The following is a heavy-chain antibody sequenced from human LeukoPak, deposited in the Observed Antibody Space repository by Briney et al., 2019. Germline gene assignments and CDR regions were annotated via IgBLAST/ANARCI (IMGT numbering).Heavy chain of an antibody. V-gene: IGHV3-7*01. CDR1: GFTFTTYW. CDR2: INQDGSEK. D-gene: IGHD1-26*01. Sequence: GESLRLSCAASGFTFTTYWMTWVRQAPGKGLEWVANINQDGSEKYFVDSVKGRFTISRDNAKNSLYLQMNSLRAEDTAVYYCASSRWELLTPTFDYWGQGTLVTVSS. CDR3: ASSRWELLTPTFDY. J-gene: IGHJ4*02.